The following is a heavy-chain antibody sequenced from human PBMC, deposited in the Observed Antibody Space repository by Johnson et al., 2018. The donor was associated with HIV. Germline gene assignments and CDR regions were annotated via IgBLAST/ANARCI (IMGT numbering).Heavy chain of an antibody. V-gene: IGHV3-7*01. Sequence: VQLVESGGGVVQPGRSLGLSCAASGFSFSSYAMHWVRQAPGKGLEWVANIKQDGTEKYYGDSMRGRFTISRDNARNSLYLEMNGLRAEDTAVYYCARERGFSSVLWKLSEDAFDIWGQGTMVTVSS. CDR2: IKQDGTEK. J-gene: IGHJ3*02. CDR1: GFSFSSYA. CDR3: ARERGFSSVLWKLSEDAFDI. D-gene: IGHD3-22*01.